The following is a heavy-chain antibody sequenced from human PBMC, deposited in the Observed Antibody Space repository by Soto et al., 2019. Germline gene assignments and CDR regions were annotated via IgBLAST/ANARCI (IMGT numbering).Heavy chain of an antibody. Sequence: QVQLQESGPGLVKPSETLSLTCTVSGGSISSYYWSWIRQPPGKGLEWIGYIYYSGSTNYNPSLKSRVTISVDTSKNQFSLKLSSVTAADTAVYYCARVKRGPIVGAILDYWGQGTLVTVSS. V-gene: IGHV4-59*01. J-gene: IGHJ4*02. D-gene: IGHD1-26*01. CDR2: IYYSGST. CDR3: ARVKRGPIVGAILDY. CDR1: GGSISSYY.